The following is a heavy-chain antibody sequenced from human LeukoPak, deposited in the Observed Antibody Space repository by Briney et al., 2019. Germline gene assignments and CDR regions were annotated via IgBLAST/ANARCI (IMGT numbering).Heavy chain of an antibody. CDR3: ARGPMGYCTSTNCYNFDY. CDR2: IYTSGST. J-gene: IGHJ4*02. V-gene: IGHV4-4*07. D-gene: IGHD2-2*02. CDR1: GRSISSYY. Sequence: SETLSLTCTVSGRSISSYYWSWIRQPAGKGLEWIGRIYTSGSTNYNPSLKSRVTMSIDTSKNQFSLKLSSVTAADTAIYYCARGPMGYCTSTNCYNFDYWGQGTLVTVSS.